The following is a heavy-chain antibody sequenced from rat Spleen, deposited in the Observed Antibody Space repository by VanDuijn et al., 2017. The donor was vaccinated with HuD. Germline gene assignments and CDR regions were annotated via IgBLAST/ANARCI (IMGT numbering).Heavy chain of an antibody. J-gene: IGHJ2*01. D-gene: IGHD1-11*01. CDR2: ISDDGSST. CDR1: GFTFSAHY. CDR3: ARSGYGGFYFDY. V-gene: IGHV5-29*01. Sequence: EVHLVESDGGLVQPGRSLQLSCVASGFTFSAHYMAWVRQAPTKGMEWSATISDDGSSTYYRDSVKGRFTISTDNAKSTLFLRMDSLRSEDTATYYCARSGYGGFYFDYWGQGVRVTVSS.